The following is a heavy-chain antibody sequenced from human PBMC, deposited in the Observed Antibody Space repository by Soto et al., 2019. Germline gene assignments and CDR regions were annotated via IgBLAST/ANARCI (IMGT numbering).Heavy chain of an antibody. CDR3: ARDISYGSGTAYGY. Sequence: QVQLVQSGAEVREPGASVKVSCKASGYTFTSHGISWVRQAPGQGLEWMGWISTDNGGTNYAKSLQGRVTMTTATSTSTAYMELRSLRFDDTAMYYCARDISYGSGTAYGYWGQGTRVTASS. V-gene: IGHV1-18*01. D-gene: IGHD3-10*01. CDR1: GYTFTSHG. J-gene: IGHJ4*02. CDR2: ISTDNGGT.